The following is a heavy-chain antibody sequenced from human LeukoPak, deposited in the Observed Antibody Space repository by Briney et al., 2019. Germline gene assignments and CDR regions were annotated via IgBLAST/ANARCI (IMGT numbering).Heavy chain of an antibody. CDR1: GYTFTSYD. V-gene: IGHV1-8*01. CDR3: ARAIHYYGSGSYSDY. D-gene: IGHD3-10*01. J-gene: IGHJ4*02. CDR2: RNPNSGNT. Sequence: ASVKVSCKASGYTFTSYDINWVRQATGQGLEWMGWRNPNSGNTGYAQKFQGRVTMTRNTSISTAYMELSSLRSEDTDVYYCARAIHYYGSGSYSDYWGQGTLVTVSS.